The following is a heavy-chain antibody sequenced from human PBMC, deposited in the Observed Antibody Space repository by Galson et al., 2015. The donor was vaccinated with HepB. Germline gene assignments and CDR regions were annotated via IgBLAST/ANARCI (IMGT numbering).Heavy chain of an antibody. D-gene: IGHD3-9*01. CDR1: GYTFTGYY. CDR3: ARESPAGGYDILTGYSTPMYYFDY. V-gene: IGHV1-2*02. J-gene: IGHJ4*02. CDR2: INPNSGGT. Sequence: SVKVSCKASGYTFTGYYMHWVRQAPGQGLEWMGWINPNSGGTNYAQKFQGRVTMTRDTSISTAYMELSRLRSDDTAVYYCARESPAGGYDILTGYSTPMYYFDYWGQGTLVTVSS.